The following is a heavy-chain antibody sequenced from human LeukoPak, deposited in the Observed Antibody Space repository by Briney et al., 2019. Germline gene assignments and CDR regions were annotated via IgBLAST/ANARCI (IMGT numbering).Heavy chain of an antibody. V-gene: IGHV1-2*02. CDR2: INPNSGGT. CDR1: GYTFTSYA. CDR3: ARGYQLPYWFDP. Sequence: ASVKVSCKASGYTFTSYAMNWVRQAPGQGLEWMGWINPNSGGTNYAQKFQGRVTMTRDTSISTAYMELSRLRSDDTAVYYCARGYQLPYWFDPWGQGTLVTVSS. J-gene: IGHJ5*02. D-gene: IGHD2-2*01.